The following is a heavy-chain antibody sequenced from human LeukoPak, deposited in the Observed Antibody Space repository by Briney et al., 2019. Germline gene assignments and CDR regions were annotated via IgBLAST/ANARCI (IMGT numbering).Heavy chain of an antibody. V-gene: IGHV4-39*07. CDR1: GGSISTSSYY. Sequence: SETLSLTCTVSGGSISTSSYYWGWIRQPPGRGLEWIGYIYFSGSSYSNPSLKSRVTISVDTSKNQFSLKVSSVTAADTAVYYCASVEVRHYYFDNWGQGTLVTVSS. CDR2: IYFSGSS. CDR3: ASVEVRHYYFDN. D-gene: IGHD2-21*01. J-gene: IGHJ4*02.